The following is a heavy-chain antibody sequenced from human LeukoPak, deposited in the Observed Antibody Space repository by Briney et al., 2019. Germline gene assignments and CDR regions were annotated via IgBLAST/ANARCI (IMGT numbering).Heavy chain of an antibody. V-gene: IGHV1-69*13. Sequence: EASVKVSCKASGGTFSSYAISCVRQAPGQGLEWMGGIIPIFGTANYAQKFQGRVTITADESTSTAYMELSSLRSEDTAVYYCARAAYSSFYYYYYGMDVWGQGTTVTVSS. CDR1: GGTFSSYA. J-gene: IGHJ6*02. D-gene: IGHD6-6*01. CDR2: IIPIFGTA. CDR3: ARAAYSSFYYYYYGMDV.